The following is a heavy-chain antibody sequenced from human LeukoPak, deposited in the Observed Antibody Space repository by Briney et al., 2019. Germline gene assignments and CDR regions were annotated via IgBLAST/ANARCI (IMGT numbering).Heavy chain of an antibody. V-gene: IGHV3-30-3*01. J-gene: IGHJ4*02. Sequence: TGGSLRLSCAASGFTFSSYAMHWVRQAPGKGLEWVAVISYDGSNKYYADSVKGRFTISRDNSKNTLYLQMNSLRAEDTAVYYCARDGYYYDSSGYSYWGQGTPVTVSS. D-gene: IGHD3-22*01. CDR1: GFTFSSYA. CDR3: ARDGYYYDSSGYSY. CDR2: ISYDGSNK.